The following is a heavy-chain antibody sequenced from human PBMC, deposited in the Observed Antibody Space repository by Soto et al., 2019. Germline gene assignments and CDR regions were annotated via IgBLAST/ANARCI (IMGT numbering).Heavy chain of an antibody. CDR2: ISTNSRYI. Sequence: PGGTLRLSCAASGFVFSDYSMNWVRQAPGKGLEWVSYISTNSRYIYYVDSVKGRFTISRDDATNSLYLQMDSLTAEDTALYYCARDSELELPFYYWGRGT. J-gene: IGHJ4*01. V-gene: IGHV3-21*01. CDR1: GFVFSDYS. CDR3: ARDSELELPFYY. D-gene: IGHD1-7*01.